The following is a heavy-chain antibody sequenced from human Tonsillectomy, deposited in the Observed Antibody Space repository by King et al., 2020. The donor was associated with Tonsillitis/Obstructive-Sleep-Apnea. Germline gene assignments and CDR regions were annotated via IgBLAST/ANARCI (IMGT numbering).Heavy chain of an antibody. CDR3: AREDFGYYHYMDV. V-gene: IGHV3-74*01. J-gene: IGHJ6*03. D-gene: IGHD3-3*01. CDR1: GFTFSSYW. CDR2: INSDGSST. Sequence: VQLVESGGGLVQPGGSLRLSCAASGFTFSSYWMHWVRQAPGKGLVWVSRINSDGSSTSYADSVKGRFTISRDNAKNTLYLQMNSLRAEDTAVYYCAREDFGYYHYMDVWGKGTTVTVSS.